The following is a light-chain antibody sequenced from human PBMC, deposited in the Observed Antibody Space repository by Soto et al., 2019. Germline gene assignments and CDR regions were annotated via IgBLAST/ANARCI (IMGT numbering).Light chain of an antibody. CDR1: ISNIATNY. V-gene: IGLV1-47*01. CDR2: RDN. Sequence: QSVLTQPPSVPGTPGQRVTISCSGGISNIATNYVHWFQQLPGTAPKVLSNRDNQRPSGVPDRFSGSKSGTSASLAISGLRSEDEAEYYCAAWDDTVRSYVFGTGTKLTVL. CDR3: AAWDDTVRSYV. J-gene: IGLJ1*01.